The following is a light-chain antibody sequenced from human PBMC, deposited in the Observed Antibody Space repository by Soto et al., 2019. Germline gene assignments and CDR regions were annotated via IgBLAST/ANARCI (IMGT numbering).Light chain of an antibody. Sequence: EIVLTQSPATLSLSPGERATLSCRAGQSISSYLAWYQQKPGQAPRLLIYDASSRATGIPARFSGSGSGTDFPLTISSLGPDDFSVYYCQHGGAFGPGTKVDMK. V-gene: IGKV3-11*01. J-gene: IGKJ3*01. CDR3: QHGGA. CDR2: DAS. CDR1: QSISSY.